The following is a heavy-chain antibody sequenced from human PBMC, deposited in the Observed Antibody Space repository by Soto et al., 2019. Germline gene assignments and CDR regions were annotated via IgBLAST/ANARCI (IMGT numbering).Heavy chain of an antibody. D-gene: IGHD3-22*01. J-gene: IGHJ6*03. CDR2: IIPIFGTA. CDR3: ARVNTGTHYYYYDYMDV. CDR1: GGTFSSYA. V-gene: IGHV1-69*13. Sequence: ASVKVSYKASGGTFSSYAISWVRQAHGQGLEWMGGIIPIFGTANYAQKFQGRVTITADESTSTAYMELSSLRSEDTAVYYCARVNTGTHYYYYDYMDVWGKGTTVTVSS.